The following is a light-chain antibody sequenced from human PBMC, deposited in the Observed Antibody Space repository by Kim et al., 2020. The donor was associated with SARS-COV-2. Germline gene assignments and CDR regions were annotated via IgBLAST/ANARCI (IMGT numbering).Light chain of an antibody. Sequence: SSELPQDPVVSVALGQTVTITCQGDSLRMSYASWYQQKPGQAPVLVIYGENSRPSGIPDRFFGSYSRNTASLTITGAQAEDEADYYCNSRDINSDHVLFGGGTQLTVL. V-gene: IGLV3-19*01. CDR3: NSRDINSDHVL. CDR2: GEN. CDR1: SLRMSY. J-gene: IGLJ3*02.